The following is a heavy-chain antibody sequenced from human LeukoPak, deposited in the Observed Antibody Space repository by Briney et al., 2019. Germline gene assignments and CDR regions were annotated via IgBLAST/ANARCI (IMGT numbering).Heavy chain of an antibody. CDR1: GFTFSSYM. J-gene: IGHJ4*02. V-gene: IGHV3-21*01. Sequence: PGGSLRLSCAASGFTFSSYMMNWVRQAPGKGLEWVSSINSGSTYTYYTESVKGRFTVPRDNAENSLFLQMNSLRAEDTAIYYCARSLTTLTYEGYWGQGTLVTVSS. CDR3: ARSLTTLTYEGY. D-gene: IGHD1-1*01. CDR2: INSGSTYT.